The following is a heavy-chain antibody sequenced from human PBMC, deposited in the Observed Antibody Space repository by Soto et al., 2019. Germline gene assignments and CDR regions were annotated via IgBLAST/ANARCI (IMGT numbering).Heavy chain of an antibody. V-gene: IGHV1-18*01. CDR1: GYTFTSYA. CDR3: ARDLAAAGPFGY. CDR2: ISAYNGNT. D-gene: IGHD6-13*01. J-gene: IGHJ4*02. Sequence: QVQLVQSGAEVKKPGASVKVSCKTSGYTFTSYAISWVRQAPGQGLEWMGWISAYNGNTHYAQKRQGRVTMATDAATGTAEMELRSLGCDDTAVYDWARDLAAAGPFGYWGQGTLVTVSS.